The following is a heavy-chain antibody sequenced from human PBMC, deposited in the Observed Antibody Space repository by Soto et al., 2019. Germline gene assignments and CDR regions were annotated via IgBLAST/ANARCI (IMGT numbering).Heavy chain of an antibody. CDR2: ISGGGDAT. V-gene: IGHV3-23*01. CDR1: GFTFSGYA. J-gene: IGHJ2*01. CDR3: ARRVSGSTGRPDLWYFDL. Sequence: EVQLLDSGGGLVQPGGSLRLSCAASGFTFSGYALTWVRQAPGKGLEWVSAISGGGDATFYADAVKGRFTISRDNSNNTLYLQMNTLRADDTAVYYCARRVSGSTGRPDLWYFDLWGRGTLVTVSS. D-gene: IGHD3-10*01.